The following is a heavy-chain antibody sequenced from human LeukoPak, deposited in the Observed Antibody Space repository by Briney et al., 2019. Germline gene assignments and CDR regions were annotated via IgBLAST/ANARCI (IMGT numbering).Heavy chain of an antibody. Sequence: SETLSLTCAVYGGSFSGYYWSWIRQPPGKGLEWIGEINHSGSTNYNPSLKSRVTISVDTSKNQFSLKLSSVTAADTAVYYCARGNWYDPNWFDPWGQGTLVTVSS. CDR1: GGSFSGYY. V-gene: IGHV4-34*01. CDR3: ARGNWYDPNWFDP. D-gene: IGHD1-20*01. CDR2: INHSGST. J-gene: IGHJ5*02.